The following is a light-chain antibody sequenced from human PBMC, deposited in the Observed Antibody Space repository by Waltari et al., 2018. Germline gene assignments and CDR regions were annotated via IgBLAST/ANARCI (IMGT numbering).Light chain of an antibody. Sequence: SYELTQPPSVSVSPGQTASITCTGDKLGNKYACWYQQKPGQSPVLVIYQDNRRPSVIPERFSGSNSGNTATLTISGTQAMDEADYFCQAWDSITVVFGGGTKLTVL. CDR1: KLGNKY. CDR2: QDN. V-gene: IGLV3-1*01. J-gene: IGLJ2*01. CDR3: QAWDSITVV.